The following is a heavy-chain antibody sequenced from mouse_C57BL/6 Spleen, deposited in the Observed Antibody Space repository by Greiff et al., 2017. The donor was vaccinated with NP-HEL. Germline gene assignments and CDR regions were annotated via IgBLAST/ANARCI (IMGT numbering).Heavy chain of an antibody. CDR1: GYTFTDYY. CDR3: ASYDGYYYAMDY. V-gene: IGHV1-26*01. D-gene: IGHD2-3*01. J-gene: IGHJ4*01. Sequence: EVQLQQSGPELVKPGASVKISCKASGYTFTDYYMNWVKQSHGKSLEWIGDINPNNGGTSYIQKFKGKATLTVDKSSSTAYMELRSLTSEDSAVYYCASYDGYYYAMDYWGQGTSVTVSS. CDR2: INPNNGGT.